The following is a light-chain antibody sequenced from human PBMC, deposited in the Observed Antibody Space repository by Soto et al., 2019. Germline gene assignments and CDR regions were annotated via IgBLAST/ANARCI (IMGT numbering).Light chain of an antibody. Sequence: QSVLTQPPSVSEAPGQRVTISCTGSSSNIGAGYEAHWYQQVPGTAPKLLIYENNNRPSGVPDRFSGSKSGTSASLAITGVQAEEEAEYDCQSYDSSLSGYVFGTGTKLTVL. CDR1: SSNIGAGYE. J-gene: IGLJ1*01. V-gene: IGLV1-40*01. CDR2: ENN. CDR3: QSYDSSLSGYV.